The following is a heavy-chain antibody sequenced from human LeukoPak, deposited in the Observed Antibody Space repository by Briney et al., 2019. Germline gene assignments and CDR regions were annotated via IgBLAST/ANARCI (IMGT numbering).Heavy chain of an antibody. J-gene: IGHJ4*02. CDR3: AGSSFFGVVPFDY. D-gene: IGHD3-3*01. CDR1: GFSFSTYT. Sequence: GGSLRLSCVASGFSFSTYTMNWVRQAPGKGLEWVTLISYDGFTKYSADSVKGRFTISRDDSKNTVYLQMSSLRPDDTAVYYCAGSSFFGVVPFDYWGQGTLVTVSS. CDR2: ISYDGFTK. V-gene: IGHV3-30*04.